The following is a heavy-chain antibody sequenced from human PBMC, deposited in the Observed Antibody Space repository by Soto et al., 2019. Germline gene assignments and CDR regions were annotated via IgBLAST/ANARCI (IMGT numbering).Heavy chain of an antibody. Sequence: ASVKVSCKASGYTFPSYGISWVRQAPGQGLEWMGWISAYNGNTNYAQKLQGRVTMTTDTSTSTAYMELRSLRSDDTAVYYCARDLAKIAVAGHFDYWGQGTLVPVSS. CDR1: GYTFPSYG. J-gene: IGHJ4*02. D-gene: IGHD6-19*01. V-gene: IGHV1-18*01. CDR3: ARDLAKIAVAGHFDY. CDR2: ISAYNGNT.